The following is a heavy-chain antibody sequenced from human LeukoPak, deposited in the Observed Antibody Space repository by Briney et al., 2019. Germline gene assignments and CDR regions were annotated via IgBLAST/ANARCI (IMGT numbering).Heavy chain of an antibody. CDR1: GGSFSGYY. Sequence: SETLSLTCAVYGGSFSGYYWSWIRQPPGKGLERIGEINHSGSTNYNPSLKSRVTISVDTSKNQFSLKLSSVTAADTAVYYCAREEVSSPNFDYWGQGTLVTVSS. J-gene: IGHJ4*02. CDR3: AREEVSSPNFDY. V-gene: IGHV4-34*01. CDR2: INHSGST.